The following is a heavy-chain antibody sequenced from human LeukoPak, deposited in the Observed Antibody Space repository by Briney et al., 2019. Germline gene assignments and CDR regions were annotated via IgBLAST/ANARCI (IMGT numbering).Heavy chain of an antibody. Sequence: GASVKVSCKASGFTFSRTAMQWVRQARGQRLEWIGWIVVGSGNTNYAQKFQERVAITRDMSTSTAYMELSSLRSEDTAVYYCARDRESGYSSSWYPRNWFDPWGQGTLVTVSS. D-gene: IGHD6-13*01. CDR2: IVVGSGNT. V-gene: IGHV1-58*02. J-gene: IGHJ5*02. CDR3: ARDRESGYSSSWYPRNWFDP. CDR1: GFTFSRTA.